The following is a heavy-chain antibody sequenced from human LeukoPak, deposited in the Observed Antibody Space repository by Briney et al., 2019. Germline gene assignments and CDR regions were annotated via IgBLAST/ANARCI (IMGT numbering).Heavy chain of an antibody. CDR2: INPKFGDT. Sequence: ASVKVSCKASGYTFTGYYMHWVRQAPGQGLECMGWINPKFGDTNYGQKFQGRVTMTRDTSINTVFLDLTRLTSDDTAIYYCAKSRRLGAPRDAFDVWGQGTKVTVSS. CDR3: AKSRRLGAPRDAFDV. CDR1: GYTFTGYY. D-gene: IGHD1-26*01. V-gene: IGHV1-2*02. J-gene: IGHJ3*01.